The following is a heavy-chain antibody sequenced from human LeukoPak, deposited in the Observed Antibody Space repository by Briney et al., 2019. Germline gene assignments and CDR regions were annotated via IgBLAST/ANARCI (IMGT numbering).Heavy chain of an antibody. Sequence: ASVKVSCKASGYSFTRYAISWVRQAPGQGLEWMGWISAYNGNTNYAQKLQGRVTMTTDTSTSTAYMELRSLRSDDTAVYYCARVRYDFWSGRYYYYYGMDVWGQGTTVTVSS. J-gene: IGHJ6*02. CDR1: GYSFTRYA. D-gene: IGHD3-3*01. CDR3: ARVRYDFWSGRYYYYYGMDV. CDR2: ISAYNGNT. V-gene: IGHV1-18*01.